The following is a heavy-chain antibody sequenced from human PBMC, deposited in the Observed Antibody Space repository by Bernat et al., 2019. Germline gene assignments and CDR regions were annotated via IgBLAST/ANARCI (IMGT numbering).Heavy chain of an antibody. V-gene: IGHV1-8*01. CDR1: GYTFTSYD. J-gene: IGHJ6*02. D-gene: IGHD6-19*01. CDR2: MNPNSGNT. CDR3: ARGIAVAGRRVYYGMDV. Sequence: QVQLVQSGAEVKKPGASVKVSCKASGYTFTSYDINWVRQATGQGLEWMGWMNPNSGNTGYAQKFQCRVTMTRNTSISTAYMELSSLRSEDTAVYYCARGIAVAGRRVYYGMDVWGQGTTVTVSS.